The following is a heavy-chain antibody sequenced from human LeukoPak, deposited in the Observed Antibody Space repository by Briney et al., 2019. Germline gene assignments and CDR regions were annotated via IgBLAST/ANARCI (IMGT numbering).Heavy chain of an antibody. D-gene: IGHD3-9*01. V-gene: IGHV1-46*01. Sequence: ASVTVSCTASGYTFTSYYMHWVRQAPGQGLEWMGIINPSGGSTSYAQKFQGRVTMTRDTSTSTVYMELSSLRSEDTAVYYCARDLRYFDWLLNFDYWGQGTLVTVSS. CDR1: GYTFTSYY. CDR3: ARDLRYFDWLLNFDY. J-gene: IGHJ4*02. CDR2: INPSGGST.